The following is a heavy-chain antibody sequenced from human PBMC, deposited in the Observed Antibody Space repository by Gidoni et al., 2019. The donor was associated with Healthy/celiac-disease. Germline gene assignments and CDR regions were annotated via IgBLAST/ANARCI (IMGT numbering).Heavy chain of an antibody. Sequence: VQLVESGGGLVQPGRSLRLSCAASGFTFDDYAMHWVRQAPGKGLEWVSGISWNSGSIGYADSVKGRFTISRDNAKNSLYLQMNSLRAEDTALYYCAKDYRPYSSSEAGWFDPWGQGTLVTVSS. J-gene: IGHJ5*02. CDR1: GFTFDDYA. CDR3: AKDYRPYSSSEAGWFDP. CDR2: ISWNSGSI. D-gene: IGHD6-6*01. V-gene: IGHV3-9*01.